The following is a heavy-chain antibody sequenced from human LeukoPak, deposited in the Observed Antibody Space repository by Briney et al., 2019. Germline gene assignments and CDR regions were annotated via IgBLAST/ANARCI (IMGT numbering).Heavy chain of an antibody. CDR1: GFTFSSYS. Sequence: GGSLRLSCAASGFTFSSYSMNWVRQAPGKGLEWVSYISSSSSAIYYADSVKGRFTISRDNGKNSLYLQMSSLRDEDTAVYYCASHHYNRDWGQGTLVTVSS. CDR3: ASHHYNRD. D-gene: IGHD3-22*01. CDR2: ISSSSSAI. J-gene: IGHJ4*02. V-gene: IGHV3-48*02.